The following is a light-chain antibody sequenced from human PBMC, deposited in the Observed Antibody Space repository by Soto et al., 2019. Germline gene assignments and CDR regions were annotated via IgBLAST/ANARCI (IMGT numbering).Light chain of an antibody. J-gene: IGKJ2*01. CDR1: QSVRSN. CDR2: GAS. CDR3: KQYESWQYT. V-gene: IGKV3-15*01. Sequence: EIVMTQSPVTLSVSPGERATLSCRASQSVRSNLAWYQQKRGRAPRLLIYGASTRATGIPARFSVSGSGTEFALTISSLQSEDFAFYYCKQYESWQYTFGQGTKLEIK.